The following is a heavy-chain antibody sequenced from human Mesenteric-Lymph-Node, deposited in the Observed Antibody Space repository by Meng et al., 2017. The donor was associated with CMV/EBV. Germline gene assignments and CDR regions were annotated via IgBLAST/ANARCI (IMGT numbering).Heavy chain of an antibody. J-gene: IGHJ6*02. V-gene: IGHV4-38-2*02. Sequence: SCTVSGYSISSGYYWGWIRQPPGKGLEWIGSIYHSGSTYYNPSLKSRVTISVDTSKNQFSLKLSSVTAADTALYYCARDTPVTNYYYGMDVWGQGTTVTVSS. CDR3: ARDTPVTNYYYGMDV. D-gene: IGHD4-11*01. CDR2: IYHSGST. CDR1: GYSISSGYY.